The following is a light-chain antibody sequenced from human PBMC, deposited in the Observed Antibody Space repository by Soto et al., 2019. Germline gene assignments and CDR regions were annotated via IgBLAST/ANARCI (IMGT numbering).Light chain of an antibody. Sequence: EILMTQSPATLSVSPGDSATLSCRASRSVDTDLAWYQQKPGQAPRLLVFATSARATGVPDRFRGSRSGTDFTLTISSRQPEDSATYYCHQYYNRPPWTFGQGTKVEI. CDR2: ATS. CDR1: RSVDTD. CDR3: HQYYNRPPWT. J-gene: IGKJ1*01. V-gene: IGKV3-15*01.